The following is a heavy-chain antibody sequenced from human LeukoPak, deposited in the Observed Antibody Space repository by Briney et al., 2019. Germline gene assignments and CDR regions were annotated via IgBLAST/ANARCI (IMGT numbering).Heavy chain of an antibody. V-gene: IGHV4-59*01. Sequence: PSETLSLTCTVSGGSISSYYWSWIRQPPGKGLEWIGYIYYSGSTNYNPSLKSRVTISVDTSKNQFSLKLSSVTAADTAVYYCARAGPVGISAGTRFDYWGQGTLVTVS. J-gene: IGHJ4*02. CDR2: IYYSGST. CDR1: GGSISSYY. D-gene: IGHD2-8*01. CDR3: ARAGPVGISAGTRFDY.